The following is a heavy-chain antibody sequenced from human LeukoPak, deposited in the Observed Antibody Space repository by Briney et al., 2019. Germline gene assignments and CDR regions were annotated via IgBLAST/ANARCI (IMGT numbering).Heavy chain of an antibody. V-gene: IGHV3-23*01. Sequence: GGSLRLSCAASGFTFSSYAMSWVRQAPGKGLEWVSAISGNGGSTYYADSVKGRFTISRDNSKNTLYLQMNSLRAEDKAVSYCAKDRIGVTTGYFDYWGQGTLVTVSS. CDR1: GFTFSSYA. D-gene: IGHD1-1*01. CDR3: AKDRIGVTTGYFDY. CDR2: ISGNGGST. J-gene: IGHJ4*02.